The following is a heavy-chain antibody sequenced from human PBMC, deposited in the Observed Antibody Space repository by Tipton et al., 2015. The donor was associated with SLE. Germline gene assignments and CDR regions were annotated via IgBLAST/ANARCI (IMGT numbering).Heavy chain of an antibody. Sequence: TLSLTCTVSGGSISSYYWSWIRQPAGKGLEWIGRIYTSGSTNYNPYLESRVTMSVDTSKNQFSLKLSSVTAADTAVYYCARGGGYSYGYEVFDYWGQGTLVTVSS. CDR3: ARGGGYSYGYEVFDY. V-gene: IGHV4-4*07. D-gene: IGHD5-18*01. CDR1: GGSISSYY. J-gene: IGHJ4*02. CDR2: IYTSGST.